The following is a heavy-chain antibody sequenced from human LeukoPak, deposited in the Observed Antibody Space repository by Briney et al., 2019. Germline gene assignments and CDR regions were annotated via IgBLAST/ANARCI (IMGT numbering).Heavy chain of an antibody. CDR3: ARVEWAPDY. Sequence: SETLSLTCTVSGGSIGSYYWSWLRQPPGKGLEWIGEINHSGSTNYNPSLKSRVTISVDTSKSQFSLKLSSVTAADTAVYYCARVEWAPDYWGQGTLVTVSS. CDR2: INHSGST. D-gene: IGHD3-3*01. CDR1: GGSIGSYY. V-gene: IGHV4-34*01. J-gene: IGHJ4*02.